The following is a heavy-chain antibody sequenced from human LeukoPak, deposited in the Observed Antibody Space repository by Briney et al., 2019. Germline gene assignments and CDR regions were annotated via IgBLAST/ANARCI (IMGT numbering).Heavy chain of an antibody. Sequence: GGSLRLSCAASGFTFSNYYMNWIRQAPGKGLEWVSYISSSSSYTNYADSVKGRFTISRDNAKNSLYLQMNSLRAEDTAVYYCASLAAGSWVFFDYWGQGTLVTVSS. V-gene: IGHV3-11*06. CDR1: GFTFSNYY. D-gene: IGHD6-13*01. CDR2: ISSSSSYT. J-gene: IGHJ4*02. CDR3: ASLAAGSWVFFDY.